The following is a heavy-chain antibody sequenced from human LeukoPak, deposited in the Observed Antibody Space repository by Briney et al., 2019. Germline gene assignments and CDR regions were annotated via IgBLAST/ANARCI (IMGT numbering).Heavy chain of an antibody. V-gene: IGHV4-34*01. CDR3: ATAHHSLHYYASGSYYHNWFDP. D-gene: IGHD3-10*01. J-gene: IGHJ5*02. CDR1: GGSFRDYY. CDR2: VNHSGSA. Sequence: SETLSLTCAVYGGSFRDYYWSWIRQPPGKGLDWIGEVNHSGSANYNPSLKSRITITVDTSENQFSLKLNSVTAADTAMYYCATAHHSLHYYASGSYYHNWFDPWGQGALVTVSS.